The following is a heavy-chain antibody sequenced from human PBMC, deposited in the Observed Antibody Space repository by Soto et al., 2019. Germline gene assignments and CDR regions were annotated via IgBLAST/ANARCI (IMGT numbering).Heavy chain of an antibody. Sequence: GGSLRLSCTASGFTFGDYAVSWFRQAPGKGLEWVGFIRSKAYGGTTEYAASVKGRFTISRDASKSIAYLQMNSLRTEDTAVYYCSTSDIYCGGGSCYSDCWGQGTLVTVSS. CDR3: STSDIYCGGGSCYSDC. CDR1: GFTFGDYA. D-gene: IGHD2-15*01. V-gene: IGHV3-49*03. CDR2: IRSKAYGGTT. J-gene: IGHJ4*02.